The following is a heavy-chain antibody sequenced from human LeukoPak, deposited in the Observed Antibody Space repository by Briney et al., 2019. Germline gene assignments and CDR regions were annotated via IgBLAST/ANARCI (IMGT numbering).Heavy chain of an antibody. Sequence: SETLSLTCTVSGGSISSGSYYWSWIRQPAGKGLEWIGRIYSSGSTNYNPSLKSRVTVSADTSKSQFSLRVNSVTAADTAVYYCARRPYHYDTIGPIWGRGTMVTVSP. CDR1: GGSISSGSYY. D-gene: IGHD3-22*01. CDR2: IYSSGST. J-gene: IGHJ3*02. CDR3: ARRPYHYDTIGPI. V-gene: IGHV4-61*02.